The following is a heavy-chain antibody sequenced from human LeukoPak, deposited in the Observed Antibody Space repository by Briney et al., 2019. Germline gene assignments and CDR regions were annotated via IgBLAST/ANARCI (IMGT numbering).Heavy chain of an antibody. Sequence: GASVKVSCKASGYTFTSYYMHWVRQAPGQGLEWMGITNPSGGSTSYAQKFQGRVTMTRDTSTSTVYMELSSLRSEDTAVYYCASTTVTTGWFDPWGQGTLVTVSS. CDR1: GYTFTSYY. V-gene: IGHV1-46*03. CDR2: TNPSGGST. J-gene: IGHJ5*02. CDR3: ASTTVTTGWFDP. D-gene: IGHD4-11*01.